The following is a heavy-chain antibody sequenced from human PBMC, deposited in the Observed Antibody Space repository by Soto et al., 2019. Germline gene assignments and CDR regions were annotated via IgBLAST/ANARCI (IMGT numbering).Heavy chain of an antibody. D-gene: IGHD6-13*01. Sequence: QVQLVESGGGVVQPGRSLRLSCAASGFTFSSYGMHWVRQAPGKGLEWVAVIWYDGSNKYYADSVKGRFTISRDNSKNTLYLQMNSLRAEDTAVYYCARVKVESSWSYYYYYGMDVWGQGTTVTVSS. J-gene: IGHJ6*02. V-gene: IGHV3-33*01. CDR1: GFTFSSYG. CDR3: ARVKVESSWSYYYYYGMDV. CDR2: IWYDGSNK.